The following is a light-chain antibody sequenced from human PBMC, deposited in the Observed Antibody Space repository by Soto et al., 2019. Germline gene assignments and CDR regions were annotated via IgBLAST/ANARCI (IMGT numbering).Light chain of an antibody. Sequence: EIVMTKSPVTLSLSPGERATLSCRASQTVSSNYAGYQQQPREAARLLLYGASTRTTGIPARFSGSGSGTEFTLTIISLLAEDVAVYYCQQYYNCLPITFGEGTRLDIK. CDR3: QQYYNCLPIT. CDR2: GAS. J-gene: IGKJ5*01. V-gene: IGKV3-15*01. CDR1: QTVSSN.